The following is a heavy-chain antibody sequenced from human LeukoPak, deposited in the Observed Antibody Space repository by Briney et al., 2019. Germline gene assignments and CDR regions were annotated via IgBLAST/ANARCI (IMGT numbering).Heavy chain of an antibody. CDR3: AGDGGYGGYDY. CDR1: GGSISSYY. J-gene: IGHJ4*01. D-gene: IGHD5-12*01. V-gene: IGHV4-4*09. CDR2: IYTSGST. Sequence: SETLSLTCTVSGGSISSYYWSWIRQPPGKGLEWIGYIYTSGSTNYNPSLKSRVTISVDTSKNQFSLKLSSVTAADTAVYYCAGDGGYGGYDYWGHGTLVTVSS.